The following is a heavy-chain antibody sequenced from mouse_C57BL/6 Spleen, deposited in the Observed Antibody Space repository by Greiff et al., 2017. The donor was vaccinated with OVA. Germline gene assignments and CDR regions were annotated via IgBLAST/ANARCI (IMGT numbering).Heavy chain of an antibody. CDR2: IDPETGGT. V-gene: IGHV1-15*01. CDR3: TREGVYYGTSFAY. J-gene: IGHJ3*01. CDR1: GYTFTDYE. D-gene: IGHD1-1*01. Sequence: QVQLQQSGAELVRPGASVTLSCKASGYTFTDYEMHWVKQTPVHGLEWIGAIDPETGGTAYNQKFKGKAILTADKSSSTAYIELRSLTSEDSAVYYCTREGVYYGTSFAYWGQGTLVTVSA.